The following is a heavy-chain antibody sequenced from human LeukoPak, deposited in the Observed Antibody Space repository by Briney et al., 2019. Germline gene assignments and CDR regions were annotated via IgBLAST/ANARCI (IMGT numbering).Heavy chain of an antibody. V-gene: IGHV1-2*02. CDR2: INPNSGGT. J-gene: IGHJ6*04. CDR3: MRDGDYPV. D-gene: IGHD2-21*02. CDR1: GYTFTGYY. Sequence: ASVKVSCKAYGYTFTGYYMHWVRQAPGQGLEWMGWINPNSGGTNLAQKLQGRVTMTRDTSITTAYMELSRLTADDTAVYYCMRDGDYPVWGKGTTVTVSS.